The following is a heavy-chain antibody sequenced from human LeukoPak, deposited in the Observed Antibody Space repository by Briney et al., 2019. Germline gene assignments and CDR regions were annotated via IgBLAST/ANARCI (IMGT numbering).Heavy chain of an antibody. CDR2: IGSDNKP. V-gene: IGHV3-NL1*01. CDR3: AKGVSSSWSNDAFDI. CDR1: GFTFSAYA. Sequence: GGSLRLSCEASGFTFSAYAMTWVRQAPGKGLEWVSSIGSDNKPHYSESVKGRFTISRDNSKNTLYLQMNSLRTEDTAVYYCAKGVSSSWSNDAFDIWGQGTMVTVSS. J-gene: IGHJ3*02. D-gene: IGHD6-13*01.